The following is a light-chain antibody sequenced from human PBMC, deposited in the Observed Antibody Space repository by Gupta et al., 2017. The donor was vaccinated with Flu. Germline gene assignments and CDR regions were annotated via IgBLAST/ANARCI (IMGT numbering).Light chain of an antibody. J-gene: IGLJ3*02. V-gene: IGLV1-47*01. CDR1: SPNVGSNY. CDR3: GAWDESMSGWV. CDR2: RNN. Sequence: HSLLPHPPSASGTPGPRVTIPCSGSSPNVGSNYVYWYQQLPGTAPTLLIYRNNQRPSGGPDRCSGSKSGSSASLAISGLRYDDEADYYCGAWDESMSGWVFGGGTKLTVL.